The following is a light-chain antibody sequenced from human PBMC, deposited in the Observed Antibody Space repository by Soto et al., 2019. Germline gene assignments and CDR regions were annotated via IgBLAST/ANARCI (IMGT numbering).Light chain of an antibody. CDR1: QGISSA. Sequence: AIQLTQSPSSLSASVGDSVTITCRASQGISSAVAWYQQKPGNPPKXLMYDASSLESGVPPRFSGIVSGTDFTLSISSLQPEDCATYYCQQFNNYPLTFGQGTRLEIK. V-gene: IGKV1D-13*01. CDR2: DAS. CDR3: QQFNNYPLT. J-gene: IGKJ5*01.